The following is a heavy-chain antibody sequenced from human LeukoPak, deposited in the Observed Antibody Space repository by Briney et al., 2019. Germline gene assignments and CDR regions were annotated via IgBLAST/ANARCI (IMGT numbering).Heavy chain of an antibody. J-gene: IGHJ4*02. CDR1: GASISGGSYY. Sequence: SETLSLTCTVSGASISGGSYYWSWIRQPAGKGLEWIGRIYTTGSTNYNPSLKSRVTISVDTSKNQFSLKLSSVTAADTAVYYCARSTNWGKGYYFDYWGQGTLVTVSS. CDR2: IYTTGST. V-gene: IGHV4-61*02. CDR3: ARSTNWGKGYYFDY. D-gene: IGHD7-27*01.